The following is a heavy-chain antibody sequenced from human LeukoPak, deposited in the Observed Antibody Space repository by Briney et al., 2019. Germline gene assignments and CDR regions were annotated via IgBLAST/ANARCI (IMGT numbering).Heavy chain of an antibody. D-gene: IGHD6-19*01. V-gene: IGHV3-13*01. J-gene: IGHJ6*04. CDR3: ARATVIGTVPVPGFLDV. CDR2: IGTIGDT. CDR1: GFTFSSYD. Sequence: PGGSLRLSCAASGFTFSSYDTHWVRQVAGKGLEWVSSIGTIGDTFYPGSVKGRFTISRENAKNSLYLQMNSLRAGDTAVYYCARATVIGTVPVPGFLDVWGKGTTVTVSS.